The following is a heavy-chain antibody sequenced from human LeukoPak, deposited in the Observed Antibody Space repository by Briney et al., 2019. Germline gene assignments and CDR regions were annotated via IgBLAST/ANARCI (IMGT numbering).Heavy chain of an antibody. CDR2: VSNTGLTT. V-gene: IGHV3-23*01. J-gene: IGHJ4*02. D-gene: IGHD3-3*01. CDR3: AKDYRPHDFWSGLVDY. Sequence: PGGSLRLSCAVSGFTVGSYAMSWVRQAPGKGLEWVSGVSNTGLTTYYIDSVKGRFTISRDSSKNTLYLQMNSLRAEDTAVYYCAKDYRPHDFWSGLVDYWGQGTLVTVSS. CDR1: GFTVGSYA.